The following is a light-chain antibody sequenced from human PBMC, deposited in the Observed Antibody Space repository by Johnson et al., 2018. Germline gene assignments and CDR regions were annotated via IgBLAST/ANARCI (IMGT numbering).Light chain of an antibody. CDR2: ENN. CDR3: GTGDSSLRAGNV. CDR1: SSNIGNNY. V-gene: IGLV1-51*02. J-gene: IGLJ1*01. Sequence: QSVLTQPPSVSAAPGQKVTISCSGSSSNIGNNYVSWYQQLPGTAPKLLIYENNKRPSGIPDRFSGSKSGTSATLGITGLQTGDEADYYCGTGDSSLRAGNVFGTGTKVTGL.